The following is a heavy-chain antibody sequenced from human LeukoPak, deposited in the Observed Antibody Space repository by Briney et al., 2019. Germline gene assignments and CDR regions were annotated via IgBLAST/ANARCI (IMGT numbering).Heavy chain of an antibody. CDR1: GGTFSSYA. D-gene: IGHD3-22*01. J-gene: IGHJ4*02. Sequence: GASVKVSCKASGGTFSSYAISWVRQAPGQGLEWMGGIIPIFGTANYAQKFQGRVTITADESTSTAYMELSSLRSEDTAVYYCAAPPFDDSSGCPYYWGQGTLVTVSS. V-gene: IGHV1-69*13. CDR3: AAPPFDDSSGCPYY. CDR2: IIPIFGTA.